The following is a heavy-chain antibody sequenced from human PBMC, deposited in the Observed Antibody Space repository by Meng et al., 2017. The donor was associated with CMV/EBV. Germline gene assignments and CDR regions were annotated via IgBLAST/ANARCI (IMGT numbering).Heavy chain of an antibody. CDR2: IYSGGST. V-gene: IGHV3-53*01. D-gene: IGHD2-2*01. CDR1: GFTVSSNY. J-gene: IGHJ3*02. Sequence: GESLKISCAASGFTVSSNYMSWVRQAPGKGLEWVSVIYSGGSTYYADSVKGRFTISRDNSKNTLYLQMNSLRAEDTAVYYCARGAVVVVPAADDAFDIWGQGTMVTVSS. CDR3: ARGAVVVVPAADDAFDI.